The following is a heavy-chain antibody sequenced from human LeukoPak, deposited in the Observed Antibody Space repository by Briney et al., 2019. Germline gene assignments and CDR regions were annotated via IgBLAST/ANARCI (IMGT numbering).Heavy chain of an antibody. CDR1: GGSISSSSYY. CDR3: ARVSLDDFWSGYSNGYFDY. J-gene: IGHJ4*02. V-gene: IGHV4-39*01. D-gene: IGHD3-3*01. Sequence: SETLSLTCTVSGGSISSSSYYWGWIRHPPGKGLEWTGSIYFSGSTYYNPSLKSRVTISVDTSKNQFSLKLSSVTAADTAVYYCARVSLDDFWSGYSNGYFDYWGQGTLVTVSS. CDR2: IYFSGST.